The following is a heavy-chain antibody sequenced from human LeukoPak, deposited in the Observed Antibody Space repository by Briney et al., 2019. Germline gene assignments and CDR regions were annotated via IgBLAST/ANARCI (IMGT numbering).Heavy chain of an antibody. Sequence: ASVKVSCKASGYTFTSYYMHWVRQAPGQGLEWMGIINPSGGSTSCAQKFQGRVTMTRDTSTSTVYMELSSLRSEDTAVYYCARVRGSSWPTYYFDYWGQGTLVTVSS. CDR1: GYTFTSYY. V-gene: IGHV1-46*01. D-gene: IGHD6-13*01. CDR3: ARVRGSSWPTYYFDY. J-gene: IGHJ4*02. CDR2: INPSGGST.